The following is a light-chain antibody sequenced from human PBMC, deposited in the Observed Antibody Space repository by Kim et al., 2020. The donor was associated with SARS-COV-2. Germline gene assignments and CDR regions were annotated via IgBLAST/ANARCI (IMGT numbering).Light chain of an antibody. CDR3: QQYNNWPYS. V-gene: IGKV3-15*01. Sequence: SVSPEEKASPAGRASQRVASNLACSQQQPGHAPTLLIYGAPTRATGIPARFSGSGSETEFTLTVSSLQYEDFAVYYCQQYNNWPYSFGQGTKLE. CDR1: QRVASN. CDR2: GAP. J-gene: IGKJ2*03.